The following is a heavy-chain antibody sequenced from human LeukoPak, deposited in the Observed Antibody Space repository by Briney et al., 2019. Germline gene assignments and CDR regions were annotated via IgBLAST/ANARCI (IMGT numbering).Heavy chain of an antibody. CDR1: GFTFSSYG. J-gene: IGHJ4*02. Sequence: QPGRSLRLSCAASGFTFSSYGMHWVRQAPGKGLEWVAVISYDGSNKHYADSVKGRFTISRDNPKNTLYLQMNSLRAEDTAVYYGAKDRGKYQLLVEFDYWGQGTLVTVSS. V-gene: IGHV3-30*18. CDR3: AKDRGKYQLLVEFDY. CDR2: ISYDGSNK. D-gene: IGHD2-2*01.